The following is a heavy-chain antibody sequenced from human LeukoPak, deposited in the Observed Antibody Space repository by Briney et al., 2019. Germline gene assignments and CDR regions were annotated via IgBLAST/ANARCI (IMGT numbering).Heavy chain of an antibody. J-gene: IGHJ3*02. CDR3: ARARRQLDAFDI. CDR1: GFTFSSYW. D-gene: IGHD6-13*01. CDR2: IKGDGSST. Sequence: GGSLRLSCAASGFTFSSYWMHWVRQAPGKGLVWVSRIKGDGSSTSYADSVKGRFTISRDNAKNTLYLQMNSLRAEDTAVYYCARARRQLDAFDIWGQGTMVTVSS. V-gene: IGHV3-74*01.